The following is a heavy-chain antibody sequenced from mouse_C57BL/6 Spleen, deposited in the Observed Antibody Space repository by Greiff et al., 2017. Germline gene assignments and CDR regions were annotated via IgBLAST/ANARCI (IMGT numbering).Heavy chain of an antibody. CDR3: ARSGTAQASLAY. D-gene: IGHD3-2*02. CDR1: GYTFTSYW. J-gene: IGHJ3*01. V-gene: IGHV1-50*01. Sequence: VQLQQPGAELVKPGASVKLSCKASGYTFTSYWMQWVKQRPGQGLEWIGEIDPSDSYTNYKQKFKGKATLTVDNSSSTAYMQLSSLTSEDSAVYYCARSGTAQASLAYWGQGTLVTVSA. CDR2: IDPSDSYT.